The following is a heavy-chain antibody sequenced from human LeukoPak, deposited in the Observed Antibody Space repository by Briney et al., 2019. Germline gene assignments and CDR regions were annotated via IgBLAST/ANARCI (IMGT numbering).Heavy chain of an antibody. D-gene: IGHD3-10*01. J-gene: IGHJ6*02. CDR1: GGSMSSSSYY. Sequence: PSETLSLTCTVSGGSMSSSSYYWRWLRQPPGKGLEWIWNIYNRGSTYYNPSLKSRVTISVDTSKNQFSLKLNSVTAADTAVYYCAGDGSGSYGYYYYGMDVWGQGTTVTVSS. V-gene: IGHV4-39*01. CDR3: AGDGSGSYGYYYYGMDV. CDR2: IYNRGST.